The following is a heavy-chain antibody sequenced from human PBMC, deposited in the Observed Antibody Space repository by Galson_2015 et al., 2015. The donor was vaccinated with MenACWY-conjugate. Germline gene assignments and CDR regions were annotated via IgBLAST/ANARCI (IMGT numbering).Heavy chain of an antibody. V-gene: IGHV1-18*01. CDR2: ISAYNGNT. CDR1: GYTFTSYG. J-gene: IGHJ4*02. CDR3: ARDYYYDSSGYSDLGY. D-gene: IGHD3-22*01. Sequence: SVKVSCKASGYTFTSYGISWVRQAPGQGLEWMGWISAYNGNTNYAQKLQGRVTMTTDTSTSTAYMELRSLRSDDTAVYYCARDYYYDSSGYSDLGYWGQGTLVTVSS.